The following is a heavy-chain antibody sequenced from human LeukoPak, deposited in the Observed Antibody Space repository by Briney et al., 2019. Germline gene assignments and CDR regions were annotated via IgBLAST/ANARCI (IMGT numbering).Heavy chain of an antibody. Sequence: GGSLRLSCAASGFTFSSYAMSWVRQAPGKGLEWVSAISGSGGSTYYADSVKGRFTISRDNSKNTLYLQMNSLRSEDTAVYYCARSIRRWRELVPPTPGYWGQGTLVTVSS. CDR1: GFTFSSYA. CDR3: ARSIRRWRELVPPTPGY. V-gene: IGHV3-23*01. J-gene: IGHJ4*02. CDR2: ISGSGGST. D-gene: IGHD1-26*01.